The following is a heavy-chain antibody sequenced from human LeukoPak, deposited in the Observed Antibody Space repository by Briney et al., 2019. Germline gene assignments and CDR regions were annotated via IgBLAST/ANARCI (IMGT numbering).Heavy chain of an antibody. Sequence: GGSLRLSCAASGFTFSSYGMHWVRQAPGKGREWVAFIRYDGSNKYYADSVKGRFTISRDNSKNTLYLQMNSLRAEDTAVYYCAKDVIAVAGRVYWGQGTLVTVSS. CDR2: IRYDGSNK. CDR3: AKDVIAVAGRVY. D-gene: IGHD6-19*01. V-gene: IGHV3-30*02. CDR1: GFTFSSYG. J-gene: IGHJ4*02.